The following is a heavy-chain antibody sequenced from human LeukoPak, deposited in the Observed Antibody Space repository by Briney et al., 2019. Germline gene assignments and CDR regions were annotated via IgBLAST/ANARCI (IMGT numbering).Heavy chain of an antibody. CDR1: GGSFSGYD. Sequence: SETLSLTCAVYGGSFSGYDWSWIRQPPGKGLEWIGEINHSGSTNYNPSLKSRVTISADTSKNQFSLKLSSVTAADTAVYYCARDLNSSGYPDAFDIWGQGTMVTVSS. J-gene: IGHJ3*02. D-gene: IGHD3-22*01. CDR2: INHSGST. CDR3: ARDLNSSGYPDAFDI. V-gene: IGHV4-34*01.